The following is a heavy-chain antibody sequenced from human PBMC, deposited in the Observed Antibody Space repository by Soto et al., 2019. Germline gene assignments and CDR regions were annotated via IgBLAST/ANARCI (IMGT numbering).Heavy chain of an antibody. CDR3: ARDGPSRSKTD. J-gene: IGHJ4*02. CDR1: GFTVSTNY. V-gene: IGHV3-53*02. CDR2: INSGGNT. Sequence: EVQLVETGGGLIQPGGSLRLSCAASGFTVSTNYMSWVRQAPGKGLGWVSGINSGGNTYYADSVKGRFTISRDSSKNIVYLKMNSLRVEDTALYYCARDGPSRSKTDWGQGTLVTVSS.